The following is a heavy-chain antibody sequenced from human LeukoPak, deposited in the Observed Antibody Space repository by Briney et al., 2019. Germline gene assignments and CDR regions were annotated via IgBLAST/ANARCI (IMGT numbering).Heavy chain of an antibody. CDR2: IIPIFGTA. CDR1: GGTFSSYA. CDR3: ARVGAGHYGGNSGGGDFDY. Sequence: GASVKVSCKASGGTFSSYAISWVRQAPGQGLEWMGGIIPIFGTANYAQKFQGRVTITTDESTSTAYMELSSLRSEDTAVYYCARVGAGHYGGNSGGGDFDYWGQGTLVTVSS. D-gene: IGHD4-23*01. J-gene: IGHJ4*02. V-gene: IGHV1-69*05.